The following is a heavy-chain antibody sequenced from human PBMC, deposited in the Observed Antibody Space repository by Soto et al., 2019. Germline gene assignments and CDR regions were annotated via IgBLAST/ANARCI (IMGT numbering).Heavy chain of an antibody. CDR2: IYYSATT. V-gene: IGHV4-39*07. Sequence: NPSETLSLTCTVSGDSISNSSYYWGWIRQPPGMGLEWIGSIYYSATTSYNPSLKSRVTIYVDTSKNQFSLKLNSVTAADTAVYYCARDLYGDYVGYFDYWGQGTLVTVSS. CDR1: GDSISNSSYY. D-gene: IGHD4-17*01. CDR3: ARDLYGDYVGYFDY. J-gene: IGHJ4*02.